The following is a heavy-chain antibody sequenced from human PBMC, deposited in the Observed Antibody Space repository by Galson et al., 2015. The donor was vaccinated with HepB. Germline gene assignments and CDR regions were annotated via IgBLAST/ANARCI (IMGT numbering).Heavy chain of an antibody. CDR3: VRGSAYDFCAFDI. CDR1: GYIFTGYY. CDR2: INPFSGGT. D-gene: IGHD3/OR15-3a*01. J-gene: IGHJ3*02. V-gene: IGHV1-2*02. Sequence: SVKVSCKASGYIFTGYYIHWVRQAPGKGLEWMGWINPFSGGTNFAQKFQGRVTMTRDTSISTGYMELRRLRSDDTALYYCVRGSAYDFCAFDIWGQGTMVRVSS.